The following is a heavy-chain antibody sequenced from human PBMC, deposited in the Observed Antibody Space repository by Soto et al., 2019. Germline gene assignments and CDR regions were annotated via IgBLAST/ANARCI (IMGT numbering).Heavy chain of an antibody. CDR3: ATSKDYLEGGSPNDY. V-gene: IGHV1-24*01. Sequence: ASVKVSCKVSGSTLTKLSMHWVRQAPGKGLEWMGGFDPEDGETMYAQKFQGRITLTEDTSRDTASMELSSVRSDDTAVYYCATSKDYLEGGSPNDYWGQGTPVTVSS. J-gene: IGHJ4*02. CDR1: GSTLTKLS. CDR2: FDPEDGET. D-gene: IGHD2-15*01.